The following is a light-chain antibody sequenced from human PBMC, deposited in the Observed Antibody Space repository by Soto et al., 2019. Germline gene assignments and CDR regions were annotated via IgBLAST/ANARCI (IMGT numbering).Light chain of an antibody. CDR1: SSDVGGYKY. CDR3: ASYRSGSSHV. V-gene: IGLV2-14*01. J-gene: IGLJ1*01. CDR2: EVS. Sequence: QSVLTQPASVSGSPGQSITISCTGTSSDVGGYKYVSWYQQHPGKAPKLMIYEVSNRPSGVSYRFSGSTSGNTASLTISGLQAEDEADYYCASYRSGSSHVFGTGTKVTVL.